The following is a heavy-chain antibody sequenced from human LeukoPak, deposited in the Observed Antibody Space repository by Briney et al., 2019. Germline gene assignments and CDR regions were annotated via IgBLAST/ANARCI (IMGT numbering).Heavy chain of an antibody. CDR2: MSSSGRT. Sequence: SETLSLTCTVSGGSISRYYWSWIRQPPGKGLEWIGHMSSSGRTNYKPSLKSRVSISVDTSKNQFSLKLSSVNAANTAVYYCASPGPYGDDTYYMDVWGKGTTVTVSS. CDR1: GGSISRYY. CDR3: ASPGPYGDDTYYMDV. D-gene: IGHD4-17*01. J-gene: IGHJ6*03. V-gene: IGHV4-4*09.